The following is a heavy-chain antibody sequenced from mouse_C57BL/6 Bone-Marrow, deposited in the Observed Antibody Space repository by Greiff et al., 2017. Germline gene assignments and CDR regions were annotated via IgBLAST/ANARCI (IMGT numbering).Heavy chain of an antibody. CDR1: GFTFSSYG. CDR3: ARHSGYYDV. J-gene: IGHJ1*03. Sequence: EVQVVESGGDLVKPGGSLKLSCAASGFTFSSYGLSWVRQTPDKRLEWVATLSSGGSYTYYPDSVKGRFTISRDNAKNTLYLQMSSLKSEDTAMYYCARHSGYYDVWGTGTTVTVSS. CDR2: LSSGGSYT. D-gene: IGHD1-3*01. V-gene: IGHV5-6*01.